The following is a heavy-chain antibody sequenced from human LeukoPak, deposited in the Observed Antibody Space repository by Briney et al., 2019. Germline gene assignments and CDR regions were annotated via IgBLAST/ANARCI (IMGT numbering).Heavy chain of an antibody. CDR2: INWNGGST. CDR3: ARDGLGDSSGYFFSNYFDY. CDR1: GFTFSSYW. Sequence: GGSLRLSCAASGFTFSSYWMSWVRQAPGKGLEWVSGINWNGGSTGYADSVKGRFTISRDNAKNSLYLQINSLRAEDTAFYYCARDGLGDSSGYFFSNYFDYWGQGTLVTVSS. V-gene: IGHV3-20*04. D-gene: IGHD3-22*01. J-gene: IGHJ4*02.